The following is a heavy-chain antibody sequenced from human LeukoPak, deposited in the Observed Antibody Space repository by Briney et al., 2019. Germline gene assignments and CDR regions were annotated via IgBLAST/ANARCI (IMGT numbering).Heavy chain of an antibody. Sequence: SVKVSCKASGGTFSSYAISWVRQAPGQGLEWMGRIIPIFGTANYAQKFQGRVTITADKSTSTAYMELSSLRSEDTAVYYCARGGYCSGGSCYSIDYWGQGTLVTVSS. V-gene: IGHV1-69*06. CDR2: IIPIFGTA. J-gene: IGHJ4*02. CDR1: GGTFSSYA. D-gene: IGHD2-15*01. CDR3: ARGGYCSGGSCYSIDY.